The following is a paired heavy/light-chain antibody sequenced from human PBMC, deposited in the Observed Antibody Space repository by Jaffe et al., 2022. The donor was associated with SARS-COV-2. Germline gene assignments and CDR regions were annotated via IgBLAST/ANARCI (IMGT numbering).Heavy chain of an antibody. CDR1: GFTFSDYY. J-gene: IGHJ4*02. D-gene: IGHD5-18*01. CDR3: ARDGHTAMDY. Sequence: EVQVVESGGGLVQPGGSLRLSCVVSGFTFSDYYMDWVRQAPGKGLEWVGRTRNKAKSYTSDYAASVKGRFTISRDDSKNSLWLQMNSLKIEDTAVYYCARDGHTAMDYWGQGTLVTVSS. CDR2: TRNKAKSYTS. V-gene: IGHV3-72*01.
Light chain of an antibody. V-gene: IGLV2-14*01. CDR2: EVN. J-gene: IGLJ1*01. CDR1: SSDVGGYNY. CDR3: NSYTTSSTYV. Sequence: QSALTQPASVSGSLGQSITISCTGTSSDVGGYNYVSWYQQHPGKAPKLMIYEVNNRPSGVPDRFSGSKSGNTASLTISGLQADDEADYYCNSYTTSSTYVLGTGTRVTVL.